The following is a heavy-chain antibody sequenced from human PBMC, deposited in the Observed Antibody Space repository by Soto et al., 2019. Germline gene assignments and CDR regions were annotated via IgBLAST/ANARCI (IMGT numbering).Heavy chain of an antibody. CDR3: ARGNWNWWFDY. J-gene: IGHJ4*02. Sequence: QVQLQESGPGLVKPSETLSLTCTVSGGSVSSGSYYWSWIRQPPGKGLEWIGYIYYSGSTNYNPSLKSRVIISVDTSKNQFSLKLSSVTAADTAVYYCARGNWNWWFDYWGQGTLVTVSS. V-gene: IGHV4-61*01. D-gene: IGHD1-7*01. CDR2: IYYSGST. CDR1: GGSVSSGSYY.